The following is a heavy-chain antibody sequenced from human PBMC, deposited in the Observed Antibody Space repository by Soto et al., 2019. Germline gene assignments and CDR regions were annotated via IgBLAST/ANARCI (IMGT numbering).Heavy chain of an antibody. CDR3: ARDQNGSPHFDY. CDR1: GGSISDYY. J-gene: IGHJ4*02. D-gene: IGHD1-26*01. V-gene: IGHV4-59*01. CDR2: IYKSGST. Sequence: QVQLQESGPGLVKPSETLSLTCSVSGGSISDYYWSWIRQPPGRGLEWIGYIYKSGSTNYTPSLKSQVTISVDTSKNLFSLKLSSVTAADTAVYYCARDQNGSPHFDYWGQGTLVTVSS.